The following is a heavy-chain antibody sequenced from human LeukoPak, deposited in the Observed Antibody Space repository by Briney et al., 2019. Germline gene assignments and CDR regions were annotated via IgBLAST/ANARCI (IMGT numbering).Heavy chain of an antibody. CDR3: AREAAMVGAFDI. J-gene: IGHJ3*02. CDR2: IKSKTDGGTT. D-gene: IGHD4/OR15-4a*01. CDR1: GFTFSNAW. Sequence: PGGSLRLSCAASGFTFSNAWMSWVRQAPGKGLEWVGRIKSKTDGGTTDYAAPVKGRFTISRDDSKNTLYLQMNSLKTEDTAVYYCAREAAMVGAFDIWGQGTMVTVSS. V-gene: IGHV3-15*01.